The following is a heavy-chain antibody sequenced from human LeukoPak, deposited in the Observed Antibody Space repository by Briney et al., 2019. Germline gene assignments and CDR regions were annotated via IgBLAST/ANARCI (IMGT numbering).Heavy chain of an antibody. CDR2: VHLSGRT. J-gene: IGHJ4*02. Sequence: SETLSLTCAVYGGSFSGYYWSWIRQPPGEGLEWIGEVHLSGRTNYNPSLESRVTMSVDMSENHISLKLTSVTAADTAVYYCAREGGPYRPLDYSGQGTLVTVSS. V-gene: IGHV4-34*01. CDR1: GGSFSGYY. CDR3: AREGGPYRPLDY.